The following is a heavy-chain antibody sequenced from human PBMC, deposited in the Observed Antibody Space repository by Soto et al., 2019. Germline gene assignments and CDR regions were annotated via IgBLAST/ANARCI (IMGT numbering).Heavy chain of an antibody. CDR1: GDSISSYY. V-gene: IGHV4-59*08. D-gene: IGHD6-19*01. Sequence: SETLSLTCTVSGDSISSYYWSWIRQPPGKGLEWIGYIYYSGSTNYNPSLKSRVTISVDTSKNQFSLKLSSVTAADTAVYYCARHERVAGSFYYFDYWGQGTLVTVSS. CDR2: IYYSGST. CDR3: ARHERVAGSFYYFDY. J-gene: IGHJ4*02.